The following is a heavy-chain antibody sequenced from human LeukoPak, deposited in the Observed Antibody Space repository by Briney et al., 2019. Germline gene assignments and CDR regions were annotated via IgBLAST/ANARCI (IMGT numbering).Heavy chain of an antibody. CDR2: IYIGGGT. CDR3: ARGGYGSGSYYNSFDY. D-gene: IGHD3-10*01. CDR1: GFTVSSNY. Sequence: GGSLRPSCAVSGFTVSSNYMSWVRQAPGKGLEWVSVIYIGGGTYYSDSVKGRFTISRDNSKNTLYLQMNNLRAEDTAVYYCARGGYGSGSYYNSFDYWGQGTLVTVSS. J-gene: IGHJ4*02. V-gene: IGHV3-53*01.